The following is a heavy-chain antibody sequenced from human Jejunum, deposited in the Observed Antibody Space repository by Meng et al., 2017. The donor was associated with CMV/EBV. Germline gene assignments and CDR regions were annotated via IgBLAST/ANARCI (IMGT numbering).Heavy chain of an antibody. J-gene: IGHJ6*02. CDR2: IFYSGSA. CDR1: SYS. V-gene: IGHV4-39*01. D-gene: IGHD3-3*01. CDR3: ARAVLRFLEWDFSPHPYGMEV. Sequence: SYSWGWIRQSPGKGLEWIGSIFYSGSAYYNPSLKSRVTLSVDTSKNQFSLKLYSVTAADTAVYFCARAVLRFLEWDFSPHPYGMEVWGQGTTVTVSS.